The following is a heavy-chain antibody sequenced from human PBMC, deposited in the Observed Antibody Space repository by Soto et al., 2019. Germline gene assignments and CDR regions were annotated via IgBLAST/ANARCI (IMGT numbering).Heavy chain of an antibody. CDR1: GFTFSSYA. J-gene: IGHJ3*02. V-gene: IGHV3-64D*09. CDR3: VKDGELGISYAFDI. Sequence: GESLKISCSASGFTFSSYAMHWVRQAPGKGLEYVSAISSNGGSTYYADSVKGRFTISRDNSKNTLYLQMSSLRAEDTAVYHCVKDGELGISYAFDIWGQGTMVTVSS. CDR2: ISSNGGST. D-gene: IGHD7-27*01.